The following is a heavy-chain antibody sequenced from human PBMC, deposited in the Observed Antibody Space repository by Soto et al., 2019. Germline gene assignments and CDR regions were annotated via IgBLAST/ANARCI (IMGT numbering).Heavy chain of an antibody. J-gene: IGHJ4*02. D-gene: IGHD6-19*01. CDR2: ITTYNGNR. Sequence: QIQLVQSGPEVRKPGASVKVSCKASGYTFRNYGIKWVRQAPGQGLEWVGWITTYNGNRQHAEKFQGRVTMTTDTSTSTTDMELRSLTSDDTAVYYCARDAQTKAVAADVSSNYWGQGTLVTVSP. CDR1: GYTFRNYG. V-gene: IGHV1-18*04. CDR3: ARDAQTKAVAADVSSNY.